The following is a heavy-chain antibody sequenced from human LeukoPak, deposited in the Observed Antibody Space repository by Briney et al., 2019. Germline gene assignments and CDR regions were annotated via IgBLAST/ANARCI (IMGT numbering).Heavy chain of an antibody. CDR2: IYYSGST. CDR3: ARLWRAAIDY. V-gene: IGHV4-39*01. D-gene: IGHD1-1*01. J-gene: IGHJ4*02. CDR1: GASISSSSYY. Sequence: PSETLSLTCAVSGASISSSSYYWGWIRQPPGKGLQWIGSIYYSGSTYYNPSLNSRVTISAETSKNQFSLKLRSVTAADTAVYYCARLWRAAIDYGGQGTLVTVSS.